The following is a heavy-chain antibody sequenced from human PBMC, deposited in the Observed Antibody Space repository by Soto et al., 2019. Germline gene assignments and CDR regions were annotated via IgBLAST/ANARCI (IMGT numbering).Heavy chain of an antibody. V-gene: IGHV1-69*01. CDR3: ARDLGEGDSRGYFLDY. J-gene: IGHJ4*02. D-gene: IGHD5-18*01. CDR1: GGTFSSYA. Sequence: QVQLVQSGAEVKKPGSSVKVSCKASGGTFSSYAISWVRQAPGQGLEWLGGIIPIFGTANYAQKFQGRVTITADESTSTAYLELSSLRSEDTALYYCARDLGEGDSRGYFLDYWGQGSLVTVSS. CDR2: IIPIFGTA.